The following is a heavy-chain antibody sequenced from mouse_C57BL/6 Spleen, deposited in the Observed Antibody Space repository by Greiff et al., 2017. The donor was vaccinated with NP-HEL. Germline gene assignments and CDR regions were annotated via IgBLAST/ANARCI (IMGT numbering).Heavy chain of an antibody. D-gene: IGHD4-1*01. J-gene: IGHJ3*01. CDR3: ANWDWVFAY. CDR2: IDPSDSYT. V-gene: IGHV1-50*01. CDR1: GYTFTSYW. Sequence: QVQLQQPGAELVKPGASVKLSCKASGYTFTSYWMQWVKQRPGQGLEWIGEIDPSDSYTNYNQKFKGKATLTVDTSASKAYMQLSSLTSEDSAVYYCANWDWVFAYWGQGTLVTVSA.